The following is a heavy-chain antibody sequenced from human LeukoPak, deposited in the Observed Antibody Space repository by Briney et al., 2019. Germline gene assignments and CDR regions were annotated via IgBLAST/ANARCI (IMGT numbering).Heavy chain of an antibody. CDR2: ISYDGINK. J-gene: IGHJ4*02. CDR3: AKDDGSSSCWFPDY. Sequence: GGSLRLSCAASGFHFSTYGMHGARHAPTKGRDWGGVISYDGINKHYADSVKARFTISRDNSKNMVYLQMRSQGADDTAVYYCAKDDGSSSCWFPDYWGQGTIVTVSS. CDR1: GFHFSTYG. D-gene: IGHD2-2*01. V-gene: IGHV3-30*18.